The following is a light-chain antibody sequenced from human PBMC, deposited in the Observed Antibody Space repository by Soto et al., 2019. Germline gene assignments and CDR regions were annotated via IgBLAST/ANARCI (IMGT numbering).Light chain of an antibody. V-gene: IGKV3-20*01. CDR3: QQYGRSPLT. J-gene: IGKJ4*01. CDR2: GAS. Sequence: ELVLTQSPGTLSLSPGERVTLSCRASQSVSSSYLAWYQQKPGQAPRLLIYGASTRATGIPDRLSGSRSGTDFTRTISRLEPEDFAVYYCQQYGRSPLTFGGGTKVEIK. CDR1: QSVSSSY.